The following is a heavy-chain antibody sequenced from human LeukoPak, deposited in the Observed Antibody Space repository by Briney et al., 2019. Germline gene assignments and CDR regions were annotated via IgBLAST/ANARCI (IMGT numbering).Heavy chain of an antibody. CDR1: GFTFRNYW. CDR3: ARDPQQLDYFRYYYMDV. J-gene: IGHJ6*03. Sequence: GGSLRLSCAASGFTFRNYWMSWVRQAPGKGLEWVANIKQDGGEIHYVDSVKGRFTVSRDNAKNSLYLQMRSLRAEDTAVYYCARDPQQLDYFRYYYMDVWGKGTAVTVSS. V-gene: IGHV3-7*01. CDR2: IKQDGGEI. D-gene: IGHD6-6*01.